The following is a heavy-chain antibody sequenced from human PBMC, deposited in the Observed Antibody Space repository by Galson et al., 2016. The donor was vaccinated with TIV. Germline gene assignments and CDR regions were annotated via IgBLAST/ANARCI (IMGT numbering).Heavy chain of an antibody. Sequence: SLRLSCATSGFTFSSYGIHWVRQAPGKGLEWVAFIRYDGSNKYYVDSVKGRFTVSRDFSTNALYLQMNGLRTEDTAVYYCFSMEFYQYLDIWGKGTTVTVSS. CDR3: FSMEFYQYLDI. CDR2: IRYDGSNK. J-gene: IGHJ6*03. CDR1: GFTFSSYG. D-gene: IGHD1-1*01. V-gene: IGHV3-30*02.